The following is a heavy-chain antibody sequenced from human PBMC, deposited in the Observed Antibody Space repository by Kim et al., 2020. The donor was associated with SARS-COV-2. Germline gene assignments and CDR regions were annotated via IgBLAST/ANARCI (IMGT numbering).Heavy chain of an antibody. CDR2: ISSSSSYI. V-gene: IGHV3-21*01. CDR3: ARFKRGAAAAVGSWFDP. Sequence: GGSLRLSCAASGFTFSSYSMNWVRQAPGKGLEWVSSISSSSSYIYYADSVKGRFTISRDNAKNSLYLQMNSLRAEDTAVYYCARFKRGAAAAVGSWFDPWGQGTLVTVSS. CDR1: GFTFSSYS. J-gene: IGHJ5*02. D-gene: IGHD6-13*01.